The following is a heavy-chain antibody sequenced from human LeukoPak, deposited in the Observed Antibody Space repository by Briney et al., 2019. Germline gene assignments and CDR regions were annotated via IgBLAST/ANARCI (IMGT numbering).Heavy chain of an antibody. D-gene: IGHD4-23*01. CDR3: QTTVVTPRAFDY. Sequence: ASVKVSCKASGGTFSSYAISWVRQAPGQGREWMGRIIPILGIANYAQKFQGRVTTTADKSTSTAYMELSSLRSEDTAVYYCQTTVVTPRAFDYWGQGTLVTVSS. CDR1: GGTFSSYA. CDR2: IIPILGIA. J-gene: IGHJ4*02. V-gene: IGHV1-69*04.